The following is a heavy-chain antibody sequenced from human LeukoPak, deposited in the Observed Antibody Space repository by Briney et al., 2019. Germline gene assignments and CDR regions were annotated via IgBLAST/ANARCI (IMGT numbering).Heavy chain of an antibody. Sequence: PSETLSLTCTVSRGSFSSDSWNWIRQPPGKGLEWIGYIHYSETTKYNPSLKSRVTISVDTSKNQFSLKLSSVIAADTAVYYCARGLDRFDYWGQGILVTVSS. J-gene: IGHJ4*02. CDR2: IHYSETT. CDR3: ARGLDRFDY. CDR1: RGSFSSDS. V-gene: IGHV4-59*01.